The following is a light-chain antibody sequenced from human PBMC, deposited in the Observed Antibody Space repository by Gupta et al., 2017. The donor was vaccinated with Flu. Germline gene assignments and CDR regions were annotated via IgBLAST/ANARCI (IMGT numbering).Light chain of an antibody. CDR1: QSIGTY. CDR3: QQRSNWPLT. V-gene: IGKV3-11*01. Sequence: EIVLTQSPATLSLSPGEGATFSCRASQSIGTYLAWYQQKPGQAPRLLIYASSTRATGIPARFSGSGSGADFTLTISSLEPEDFALYYCQQRSNWPLTFGGGTKVEIK. J-gene: IGKJ4*01. CDR2: ASS.